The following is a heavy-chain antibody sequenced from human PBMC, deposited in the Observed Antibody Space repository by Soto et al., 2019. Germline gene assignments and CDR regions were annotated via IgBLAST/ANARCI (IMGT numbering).Heavy chain of an antibody. CDR2: VHSSGIT. J-gene: IGHJ5*02. Sequence: SETLSLTCPVSGCSVSNDNFYWSWIRQPPGKGLEWIGYVHSSGITNYNPSLKRRVTISVDTSRNQFSLRLSSVTAADTAVYYCARGLTMGQLPSHFDHWGQGTLVTVSS. CDR1: GCSVSNDNFY. V-gene: IGHV4-61*01. CDR3: ARGLTMGQLPSHFDH. D-gene: IGHD3-16*01.